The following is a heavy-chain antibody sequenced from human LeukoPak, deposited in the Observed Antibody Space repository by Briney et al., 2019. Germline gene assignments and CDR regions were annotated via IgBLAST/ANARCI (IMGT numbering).Heavy chain of an antibody. CDR1: GFNFSTYW. Sequence: GGSLRLSCAASGFNFSTYWMIWVRQAPGKGLEWVANIKQDGSTKNYVDSVKGRFTTSRDNAQNSLFLQMHSLRAEDTAVYYCARVDNNGLYSEYFDHWGQGTLVTVSS. J-gene: IGHJ1*01. D-gene: IGHD6-19*01. V-gene: IGHV3-7*01. CDR3: ARVDNNGLYSEYFDH. CDR2: IKQDGSTK.